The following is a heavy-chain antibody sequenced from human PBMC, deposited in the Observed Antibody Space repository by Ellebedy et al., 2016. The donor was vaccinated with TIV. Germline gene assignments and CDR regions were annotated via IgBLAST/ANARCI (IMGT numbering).Heavy chain of an antibody. CDR1: GFMFSSYA. J-gene: IGHJ5*02. D-gene: IGHD3-9*01. CDR3: AKDLYASADYYEIDL. CDR2: VSGSGGST. Sequence: GESLKISCAATGFMFSSYAMTWVRQAPGKGPEWVSSVSGSGGSTYYANSVKGRFTISRDNSKNTLFLEMNNLTPEDTALYYCAKDLYASADYYEIDLWGQGTLVTVSS. V-gene: IGHV3-23*01.